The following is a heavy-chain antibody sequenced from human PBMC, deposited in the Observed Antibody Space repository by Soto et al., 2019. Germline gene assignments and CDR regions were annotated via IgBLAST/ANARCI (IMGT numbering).Heavy chain of an antibody. D-gene: IGHD3-3*01. J-gene: IGHJ5*02. V-gene: IGHV4-61*01. CDR2: VYYTGTT. Sequence: QVQLQESGPGLVKPSETLSLTCTVSGGFVSSASYFWSWIRQPPGKEMEFIAYVYYTGTTKYSPPLKSRASISLDTSKNQFSLNLSSVITSDTAIYYCARMRFGEVSYWFDPWGQGILVTVS. CDR1: GGFVSSASYF. CDR3: ARMRFGEVSYWFDP.